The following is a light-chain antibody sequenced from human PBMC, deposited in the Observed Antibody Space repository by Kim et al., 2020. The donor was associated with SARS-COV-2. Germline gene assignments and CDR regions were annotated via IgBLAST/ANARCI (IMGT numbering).Light chain of an antibody. CDR2: TAS. Sequence: ASVGDRVPITCRASQSIGNWLAWYQQKPGKAPKLLIYTASTLESGVPSRFSGAGSGTEFTLTISSLQPDDFATYYCQQYNGYPWTFGQGTKVDIK. V-gene: IGKV1-5*03. J-gene: IGKJ1*01. CDR1: QSIGNW. CDR3: QQYNGYPWT.